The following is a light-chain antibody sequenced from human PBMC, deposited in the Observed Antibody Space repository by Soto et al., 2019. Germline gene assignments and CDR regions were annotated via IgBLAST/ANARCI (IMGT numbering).Light chain of an antibody. CDR2: DVT. Sequence: QPVLTQPHSVSGSPGQSVTISCTGTSSDVGGYSYVSWYQQHPGKAPQLIIYDVTERPSGVPDRFSGSKSGTTASLTISGLQAEDEADYYCCSYTGSYSYVFGIGTKVTVL. J-gene: IGLJ1*01. CDR1: SSDVGGYSY. V-gene: IGLV2-11*01. CDR3: CSYTGSYSYV.